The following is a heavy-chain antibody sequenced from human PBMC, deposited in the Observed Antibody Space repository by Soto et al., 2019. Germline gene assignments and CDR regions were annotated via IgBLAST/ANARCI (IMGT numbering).Heavy chain of an antibody. CDR3: ARGKDCTAMVNCYYYGMDV. V-gene: IGHV1-69*13. J-gene: IGHJ6*02. CDR1: GGTFSSYA. D-gene: IGHD5-18*01. CDR2: IIPIFGTA. Sequence: GASVKVSCKASGGTFSSYAISWVRQAPGQGLEWMGGIIPIFGTANYAQKFQGRVTITADESTSTAYMELSSLRSEDTAVYYCARGKDCTAMVNCYYYGMDVWGQGTTVTVSS.